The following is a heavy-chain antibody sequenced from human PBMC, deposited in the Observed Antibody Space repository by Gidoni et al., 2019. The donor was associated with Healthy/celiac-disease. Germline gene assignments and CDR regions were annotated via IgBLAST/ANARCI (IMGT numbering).Heavy chain of an antibody. D-gene: IGHD4-17*01. J-gene: IGHJ2*01. V-gene: IGHV3-33*01. CDR2: IWYDGSNK. CDR3: ARVPTVTTSRWYFDL. CDR1: GFTFSSYG. Sequence: QVPLVESGGGVVQPGRSLRLSCAASGFTFSSYGRHWVRPAPGKGLEWVAVIWYDGSNKYYADSVKGRFTISRDNSKNTLYLQMNSLRAEDTAVYYCARVPTVTTSRWYFDLWGRGTLVTVSS.